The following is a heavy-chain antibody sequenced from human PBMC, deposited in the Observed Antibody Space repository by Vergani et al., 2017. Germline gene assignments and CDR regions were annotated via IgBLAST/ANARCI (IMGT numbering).Heavy chain of an antibody. CDR2: IRSKAYGGTT. CDR1: GFIFSDYV. Sequence: VQLVESGGGVVQPGKSLSLSCETSGFIFSDYVMHWVRQAPGKGLEWVGFIRSKAYGGTTEYAASVKGRFTISRDDSKSIAYLQMNSLKTEDTAVYYCTRDKLQYYYDSSGYYDRWGQGTLVTVSS. J-gene: IGHJ5*02. CDR3: TRDKLQYYYDSSGYYDR. D-gene: IGHD3-22*01. V-gene: IGHV3-49*04.